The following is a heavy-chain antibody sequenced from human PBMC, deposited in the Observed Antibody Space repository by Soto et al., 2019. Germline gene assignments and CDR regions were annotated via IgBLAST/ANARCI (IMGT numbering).Heavy chain of an antibody. CDR2: INPSGGST. CDR3: ARDLSFDY. J-gene: IGHJ4*02. V-gene: IGHV1-46*01. CDR1: GYTFTSHY. Sequence: ASVKVSCKASGYTFTSHYMHWVRQAPGQGLEWMGIINPSGGSTRYAQRFQGRVTMTRDTSTSTVYMELSRLTSEDTAVYYCARDLSFDYWGQGTLVTVSS.